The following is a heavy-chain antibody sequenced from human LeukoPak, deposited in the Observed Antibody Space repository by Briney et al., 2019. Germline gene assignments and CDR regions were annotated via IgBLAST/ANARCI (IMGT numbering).Heavy chain of an antibody. J-gene: IGHJ4*02. CDR1: GFTFSSYA. Sequence: HPGGSLRLSCVASGFTFSSYAMHWVRQAPGKGLEWVAFIRYDGSNKYYADSVKGRFTISRDNSKNSQFLQMHSLRAEDTAVYYCARDLYYYDSSGTAYWGQGTLVTVSS. CDR3: ARDLYYYDSSGTAY. D-gene: IGHD3-22*01. CDR2: IRYDGSNK. V-gene: IGHV3-30*02.